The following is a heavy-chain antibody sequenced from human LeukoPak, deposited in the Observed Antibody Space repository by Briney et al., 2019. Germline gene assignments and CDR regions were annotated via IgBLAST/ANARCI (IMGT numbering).Heavy chain of an antibody. Sequence: GGSLRLSCAASGFTFSDYYMSWIRQAPGKGLEWVSYISSSGSTIYYADSVKGRFTISRDNAKNSLYLQMNSLRAEDTAVYYCARDQGYSGYDSPDYYMDVWGKGTTVTVSS. CDR2: ISSSGSTI. D-gene: IGHD5-12*01. J-gene: IGHJ6*03. V-gene: IGHV3-11*01. CDR1: GFTFSDYY. CDR3: ARDQGYSGYDSPDYYMDV.